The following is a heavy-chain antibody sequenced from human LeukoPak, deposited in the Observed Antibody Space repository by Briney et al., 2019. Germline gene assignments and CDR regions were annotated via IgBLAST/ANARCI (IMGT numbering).Heavy chain of an antibody. CDR1: GFTFSSYW. Sequence: GGSLRLSCAASGFTFSSYWMHWVRQVPGKGLVWVSRINSDGSSTSYADSVKGRFTISRDNAKNSLYLQMTSLRDDDTAVYYCARVRGATAVTMYFDFWGQGTLVTVSS. D-gene: IGHD4-23*01. CDR2: INSDGSST. J-gene: IGHJ4*02. V-gene: IGHV3-74*01. CDR3: ARVRGATAVTMYFDF.